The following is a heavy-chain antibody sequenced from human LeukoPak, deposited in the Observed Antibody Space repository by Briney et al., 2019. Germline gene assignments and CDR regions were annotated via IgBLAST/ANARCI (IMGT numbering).Heavy chain of an antibody. CDR2: INPSGGST. V-gene: IGHV1-46*03. CDR3: AREQEGVVPAAIPGAYYYYYYGMDV. CDR1: GYTFTSYY. J-gene: IGHJ6*02. Sequence: ASVKVSYKASGYTFTSYYMHWVRQAPGQGLEWMGIINPSGGSTSYAQKFQGRVTMTRDTSTSTVYMELSSLRSEDTAVYYCAREQEGVVPAAIPGAYYYYYYGMDVWGQGTTVTVSS. D-gene: IGHD2-2*01.